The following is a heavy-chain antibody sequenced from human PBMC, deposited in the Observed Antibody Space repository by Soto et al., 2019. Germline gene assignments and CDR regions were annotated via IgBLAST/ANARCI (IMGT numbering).Heavy chain of an antibody. V-gene: IGHV4-34*01. J-gene: IGHJ4*02. CDR2: INHSGST. Sequence: PSETLSLTCAVYGGSFSGYYWSWIRQPPGKGLEWIGEINHSGSTNYNPSLKSRVTISVDTSKNQFSLKLSSVTAADTAVYYCARKPWIPGAYYFDYWGQGTLVTVSS. CDR1: GGSFSGYY. CDR3: ARKPWIPGAYYFDY. D-gene: IGHD1-26*01.